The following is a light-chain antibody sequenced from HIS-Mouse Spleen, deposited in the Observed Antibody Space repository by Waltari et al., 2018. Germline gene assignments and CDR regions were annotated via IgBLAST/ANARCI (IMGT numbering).Light chain of an antibody. Sequence: DIQLTQSPSFLSASVGDRVTITCRASQGISRYLAWYQQKPGKAPKLLIYAASTLQSGVPSRFSGSGSGTGFTLTNSSLQAEDFATYYCQQLNRYPPTFGQGTKVEIK. CDR1: QGISRY. V-gene: IGKV1-9*01. J-gene: IGKJ1*01. CDR3: QQLNRYPPT. CDR2: AAS.